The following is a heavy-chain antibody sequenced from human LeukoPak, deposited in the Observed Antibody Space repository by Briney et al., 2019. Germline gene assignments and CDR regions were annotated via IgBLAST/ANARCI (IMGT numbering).Heavy chain of an antibody. D-gene: IGHD1-26*01. CDR1: GYTFTDYY. J-gene: IGHJ3*02. CDR2: INPNSGGT. Sequence: ASVKVSCKASGYTFTDYYMHWVRQAPGQGLEWMGWINPNSGGTNYAQKFQGRVTMTRDTSISTAYMELSRLTSDDTAVYYCATGPGVGATQGSAFDIWGQGTMVTVSS. CDR3: ATGPGVGATQGSAFDI. V-gene: IGHV1-2*02.